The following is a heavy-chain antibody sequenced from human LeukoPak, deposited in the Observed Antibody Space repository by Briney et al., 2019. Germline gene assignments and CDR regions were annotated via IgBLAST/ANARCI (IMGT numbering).Heavy chain of an antibody. V-gene: IGHV3-30*02. CDR2: IRYDGSNK. D-gene: IGHD1-1*01. Sequence: GGSLRLSCAASGFTFSSYSMNWVRQAPGKGLEWVAFIRYDGSNKYYADSVKGRFTISRDNSKNTLYLQMNSLRAEDTAVYYCAKAGVRRFDYWGQGTLVTVSS. CDR3: AKAGVRRFDY. CDR1: GFTFSSYS. J-gene: IGHJ4*02.